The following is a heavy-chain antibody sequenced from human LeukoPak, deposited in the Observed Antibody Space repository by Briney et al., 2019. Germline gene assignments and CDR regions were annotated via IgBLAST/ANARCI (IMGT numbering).Heavy chain of an antibody. CDR2: ISYDGSNK. V-gene: IGHV3-30-3*01. D-gene: IGHD3-22*01. Sequence: GGSLRLSCAASGFTFSSYAMHWVRQAPGKGLEWVAVISYDGSNKYYADSVKGRFTISRDNSKNTLYLQMNSLRAEDTAVYYCARGRSGYPFDYWGQGTLVTVSS. J-gene: IGHJ4*02. CDR3: ARGRSGYPFDY. CDR1: GFTFSSYA.